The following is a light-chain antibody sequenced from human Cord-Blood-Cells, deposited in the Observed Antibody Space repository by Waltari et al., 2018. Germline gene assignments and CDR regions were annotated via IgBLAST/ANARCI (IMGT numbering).Light chain of an antibody. CDR2: EVS. CDR3: SSYAGSNKRV. Sequence: QSALTQPPSASGSPGQSVTISCTGTSSDVGGYNYVSWYQQHPGKAPKLMIYEVSKQPSGVPYRFSGSKSGNTASLTVSGLQAEDEADYYCSSYAGSNKRVFGGGTKLTVL. J-gene: IGLJ3*02. V-gene: IGLV2-8*01. CDR1: SSDVGGYNY.